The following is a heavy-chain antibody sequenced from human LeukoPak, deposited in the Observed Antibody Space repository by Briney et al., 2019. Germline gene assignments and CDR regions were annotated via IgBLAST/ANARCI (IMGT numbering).Heavy chain of an antibody. D-gene: IGHD3-16*01. V-gene: IGHV4-34*01. CDR2: INHSGST. CDR3: ARDSMITFGGAGFDY. Sequence: SETLPLTCAVYGGSFSGYYWSWIRQPPGKGLEWIGEINHSGSTNYNPSLKSRVTISVDTSKNQFSLKLSSVTAAVTAVYYCARDSMITFGGAGFDYWGQGTLVTVSS. J-gene: IGHJ4*02. CDR1: GGSFSGYY.